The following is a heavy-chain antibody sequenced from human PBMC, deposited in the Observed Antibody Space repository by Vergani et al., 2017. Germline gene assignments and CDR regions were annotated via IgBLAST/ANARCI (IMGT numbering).Heavy chain of an antibody. Sequence: QVQLQQWGPGLVTPSGTLSLTCAVYGGSISSDNWWNWVRQAPGKGLQWIGEIHRSRSTNYNPSLRRRVTISLDKSKNQFSLKLTSVTAADTAVYYCVRDLGRGYCSTTLCFGMDLWGQGTTVTVS. V-gene: IGHV4-4*02. CDR3: VRDLGRGYCSTTLCFGMDL. CDR2: IHRSRST. J-gene: IGHJ6*02. CDR1: GGSISSDNW. D-gene: IGHD2-15*01.